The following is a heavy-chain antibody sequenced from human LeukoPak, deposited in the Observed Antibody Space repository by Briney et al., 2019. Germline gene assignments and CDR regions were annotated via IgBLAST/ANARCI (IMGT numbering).Heavy chain of an antibody. CDR3: ARDPPAVHFDY. J-gene: IGHJ4*02. CDR1: GYTFTSYY. D-gene: IGHD2-2*01. V-gene: IGHV1-46*01. Sequence: GASVKVSCKASGYTFTSYYMHWVRQAPGQGLEWMGIINPSGGSTSYAQKFQGRVTMTRDTSTSAVYMELSSLRSEDTAVYYCARDPPAVHFDYWGQGTLVTVSS. CDR2: INPSGGST.